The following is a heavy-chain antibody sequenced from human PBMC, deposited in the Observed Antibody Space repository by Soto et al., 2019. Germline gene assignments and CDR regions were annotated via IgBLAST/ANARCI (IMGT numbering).Heavy chain of an antibody. D-gene: IGHD6-19*01. CDR1: GFTFSSYG. J-gene: IGHJ4*02. V-gene: IGHV3-33*01. CDR3: ARDRDPGQWLTTNSFDY. CDR2: IWYHGSNK. Sequence: QVQLVESGGGVVQPGRSLRLSCAASGFTFSSYGMHWVRQAPGKGLEWVAVIWYHGSNKYYADSVKGRFTISRDNSKNTLYLQMNILRAEDTAVYYCARDRDPGQWLTTNSFDYWGQGTLVTVSS.